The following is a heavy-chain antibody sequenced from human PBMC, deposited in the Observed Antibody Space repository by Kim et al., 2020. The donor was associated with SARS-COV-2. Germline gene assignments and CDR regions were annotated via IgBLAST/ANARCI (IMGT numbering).Heavy chain of an antibody. CDR3: ARDSTPVVAAHPYYYYGMDV. D-gene: IGHD2-15*01. V-gene: IGHV3-11*04. J-gene: IGHJ6*02. Sequence: GRFTISRDNAKNSLYLQMNRLRAEDTAVYYCARDSTPVVAAHPYYYYGMDVWGQGTTVTVSS.